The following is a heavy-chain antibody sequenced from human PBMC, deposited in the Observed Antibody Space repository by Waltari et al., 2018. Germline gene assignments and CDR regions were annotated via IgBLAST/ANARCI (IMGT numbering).Heavy chain of an antibody. D-gene: IGHD3-16*02. V-gene: IGHV1-24*01. CDR1: GNSITESP. CDR3: AADDYVWGSYRRYGMDV. CDR2: FDPEDGET. J-gene: IGHJ6*02. Sequence: QVQLVQSEAEVMKPGASVKVSCKVSGNSITESPMHWVRQAPGKGLEWMGGFDPEDGETIYAQKFQGRVTMTEDTSTDTAYMELSSLRSEDTAVYYCAADDYVWGSYRRYGMDVWGQGTTVTVSS.